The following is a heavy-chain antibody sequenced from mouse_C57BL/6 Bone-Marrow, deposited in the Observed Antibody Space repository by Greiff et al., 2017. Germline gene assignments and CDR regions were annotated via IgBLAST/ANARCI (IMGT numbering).Heavy chain of an antibody. CDR3: AKIPDTNWFAY. CDR2: ISDGGSYT. V-gene: IGHV5-4*01. J-gene: IGHJ3*01. CDR1: GFTFSSYA. D-gene: IGHD5-1-1*01. Sequence: SGGGLVKPGGSLKLSCAASGFTFSSYAMSWVRQTPEKRLEWVATISDGGSYTYYPDNVKGRFTISRDNAKNNLYLQMSHLKSEDTAMYYCAKIPDTNWFAYWGQGTLVTVSA.